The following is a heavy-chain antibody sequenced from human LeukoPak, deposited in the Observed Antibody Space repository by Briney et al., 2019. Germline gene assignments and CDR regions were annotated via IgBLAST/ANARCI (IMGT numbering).Heavy chain of an antibody. Sequence: GESLKISCKGSGYSFTSYWIGWVRQMPGKGLEWMGRIDPSDSYTNYSPSFQGHVTISVDKSISTAYLQWSSLKASDTAMYYCARRLQRHFDYWGQGTLVTVSS. CDR3: ARRLQRHFDY. D-gene: IGHD2-15*01. CDR1: GYSFTSYW. CDR2: IDPSDSYT. J-gene: IGHJ4*02. V-gene: IGHV5-10-1*01.